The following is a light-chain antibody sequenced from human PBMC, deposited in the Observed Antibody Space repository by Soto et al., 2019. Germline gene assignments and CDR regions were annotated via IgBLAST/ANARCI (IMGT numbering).Light chain of an antibody. CDR3: QHYDSYSEA. J-gene: IGKJ1*01. Sequence: DIQMTQSPSSLSASVGDRVTITCRASQSISSYLNWYQQKPGKAPKLLIYAAPSLQSGVPSRFSGSGSGTEFTLTISSLQPDDFATYYCQHYDSYSEAFGQGTKVDIK. CDR2: AAP. CDR1: QSISSY. V-gene: IGKV1-39*01.